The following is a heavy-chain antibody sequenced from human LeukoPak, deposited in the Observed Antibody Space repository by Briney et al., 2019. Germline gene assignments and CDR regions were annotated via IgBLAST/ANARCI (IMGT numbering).Heavy chain of an antibody. V-gene: IGHV1-18*01. Sequence: ASVKVSCKASGYTFTSYGISWVRQAPGQGLEWMGWISAYNGNTNYAQKLQGRVTMTTDTSTSTAYLQWSSLKASDTAMYYCARQKVYGITSAGPTISYYYYYMDVWGKGTTVTISS. D-gene: IGHD6-13*01. CDR2: ISAYNGNT. J-gene: IGHJ6*03. CDR1: GYTFTSYG. CDR3: ARQKVYGITSAGPTISYYYYYMDV.